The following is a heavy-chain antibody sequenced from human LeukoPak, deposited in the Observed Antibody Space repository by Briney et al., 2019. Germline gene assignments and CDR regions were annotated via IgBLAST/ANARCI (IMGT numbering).Heavy chain of an antibody. D-gene: IGHD5-24*01. J-gene: IGHJ3*02. CDR3: ARGARLQLRRSYAFDI. Sequence: GRSLRLSCAASGFTFSSYGMHWVRQAPGKGLEWVAVISYDGSNKYYADSVKGRFTISRDNSKNTLYLQMNSLRAEDTAVYYCARGARLQLRRSYAFDIWGQGTMVTVSS. CDR2: ISYDGSNK. CDR1: GFTFSSYG. V-gene: IGHV3-30*03.